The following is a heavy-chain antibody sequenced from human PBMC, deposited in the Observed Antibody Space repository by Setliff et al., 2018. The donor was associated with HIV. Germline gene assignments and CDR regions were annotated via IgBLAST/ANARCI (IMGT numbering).Heavy chain of an antibody. CDR3: ARHWYSSSWYHVFDI. D-gene: IGHD6-13*01. CDR2: IYYSGTT. V-gene: IGHV4-59*08. Sequence: SETLSLTCTVSGGSISSYYWSWIRQPPGKGLEWIGYIYYSGTTNYNPSLKSRFTISLDTSKNQFSLKLSSVTAADTAVYYCARHWYSSSWYHVFDIWGQGTMVTVSS. CDR1: GGSISSYY. J-gene: IGHJ3*02.